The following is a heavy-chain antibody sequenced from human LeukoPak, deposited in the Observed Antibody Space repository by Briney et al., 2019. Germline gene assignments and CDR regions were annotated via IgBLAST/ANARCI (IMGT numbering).Heavy chain of an antibody. CDR3: ARGGTRDGYTFGDY. D-gene: IGHD5-24*01. Sequence: SGGSLRLSCVVSGFTVNLYGMSWVRQAPGKGLEWVSSISSSSNYIYYADSVRGRFTISRDNAKSSLFLQMNSLRADDTAVYYCARGGTRDGYTFGDYWGQGTLVTVSS. CDR2: ISSSSNYI. CDR1: GFTVNLYG. V-gene: IGHV3-21*01. J-gene: IGHJ4*02.